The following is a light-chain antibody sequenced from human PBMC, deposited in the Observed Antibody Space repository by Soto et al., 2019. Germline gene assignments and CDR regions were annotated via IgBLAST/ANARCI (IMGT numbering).Light chain of an antibody. CDR1: SSNIGSNS. CDR2: SDN. J-gene: IGLJ3*02. CDR3: ATWDDTLNGRV. V-gene: IGLV1-44*01. Sequence: QSVLTQPPSASGTRGQRVTISWSGSSSNIGSNSVNWYHQVAGTAPKLLIHSDNQRPSGVPDRFSGSKSGTSASLAISGLQSGDEADYYCATWDDTLNGRVFGGGTKVTVL.